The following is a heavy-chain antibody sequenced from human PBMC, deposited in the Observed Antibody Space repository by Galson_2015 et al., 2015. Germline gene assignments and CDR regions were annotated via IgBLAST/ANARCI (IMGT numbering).Heavy chain of an antibody. Sequence: SVKVSCKASGYTFTGYYIHWVRQAPGQGLEWMGWINPNSGGTNYAQKFQGWVTMTRDTSISTAYMELSRLRSDDTAVYYCAVNAHSSGWYYFDYWGQGTLVTVSS. J-gene: IGHJ4*02. CDR3: AVNAHSSGWYYFDY. V-gene: IGHV1-2*04. CDR2: INPNSGGT. D-gene: IGHD6-19*01. CDR1: GYTFTGYY.